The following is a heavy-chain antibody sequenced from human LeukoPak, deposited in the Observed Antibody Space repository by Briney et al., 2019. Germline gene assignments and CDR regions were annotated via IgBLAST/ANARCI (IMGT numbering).Heavy chain of an antibody. V-gene: IGHV3-30*02. CDR2: IRYDGSNK. CDR1: AFTFSTYA. J-gene: IGHJ3*02. CDR3: AKKYSSSWSDAFDI. Sequence: PGGSLRLSCAASAFTFSTYAMSWVRQAPGKGLEWVAFIRYDGSNKYYADSVKGRFTISRDNSKNTLYLQMNSLRAEDTAVYYCAKKYSSSWSDAFDIWGQGTMVTVSS. D-gene: IGHD6-13*01.